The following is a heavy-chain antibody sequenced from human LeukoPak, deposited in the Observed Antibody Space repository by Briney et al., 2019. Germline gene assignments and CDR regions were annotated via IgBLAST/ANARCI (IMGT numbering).Heavy chain of an antibody. CDR3: AREKLWFGEFPFDN. V-gene: IGHV1-18*01. CDR2: ISTKNGYT. J-gene: IGHJ4*02. D-gene: IGHD3-10*01. CDR1: GYTFTDYL. Sequence: GASVKVSCKASGYTFTDYLINWVRQAPGQGLEWVGPISTKNGYTKLAQKFQGRVAMTKDTSANTIYMDLKSLTFDDTAVYYCAREKLWFGEFPFDNWGQGTLVSVSS.